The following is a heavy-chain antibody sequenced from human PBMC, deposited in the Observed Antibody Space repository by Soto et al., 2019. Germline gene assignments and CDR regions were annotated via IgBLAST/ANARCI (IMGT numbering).Heavy chain of an antibody. CDR3: ARDEISIVHWYFDL. CDR1: GGTFSSYA. Sequence: QVQLVQSGAEVKKPGSSVKVSCKASGGTFSSYAISWVRQAPGQGLEWMGGIIPILGTANNAKKFKGRVTXXAXDXXSTAYMELSSMRFEDKAVYYCARDEISIVHWYFDLWGRGTLVTISS. J-gene: IGHJ2*01. V-gene: IGHV1-69*12. CDR2: IIPILGTA. D-gene: IGHD1-26*01.